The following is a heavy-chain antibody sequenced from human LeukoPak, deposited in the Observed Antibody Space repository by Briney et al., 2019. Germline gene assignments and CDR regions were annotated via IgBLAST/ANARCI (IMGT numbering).Heavy chain of an antibody. CDR3: ARSSKLGGYFDY. V-gene: IGHV3-30-3*01. CDR1: GFTFSSYA. J-gene: IGHJ4*02. D-gene: IGHD3-16*01. CDR2: ISYDGSNK. Sequence: GGSLRLSCAASGFTFSSYAMHWVRQAPGKGLEWVAVISYDGSNKYYADSVKGRFTISRDNSKNTLYLQMNSLRAEDTAVYYCARSSKLGGYFDYWGQGTLVTVSS.